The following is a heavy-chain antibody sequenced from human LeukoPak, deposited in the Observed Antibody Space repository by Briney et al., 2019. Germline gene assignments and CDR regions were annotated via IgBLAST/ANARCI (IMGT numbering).Heavy chain of an antibody. Sequence: SETQSLTCSVSGGSISEISYYWGWIRQPPGKGLEWIGNIYYSGSTYNNPSLESRVVISVDTSRNQFSLKLTSVTARDTAVYYCARQGVVGATGFDFWGQGILVTVSS. J-gene: IGHJ4*02. D-gene: IGHD1-26*01. CDR3: ARQGVVGATGFDF. CDR2: IYYSGST. CDR1: GGSISEISYY. V-gene: IGHV4-39*01.